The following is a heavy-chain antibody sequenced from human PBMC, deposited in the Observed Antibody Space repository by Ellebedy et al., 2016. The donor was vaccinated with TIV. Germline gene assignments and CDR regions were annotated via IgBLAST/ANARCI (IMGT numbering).Heavy chain of an antibody. D-gene: IGHD6-6*01. J-gene: IGHJ5*02. CDR2: INHSGST. CDR1: GGSFSGYY. Sequence: MPSETLSLTCAVYGGSFSGYYWSRIRQPPGKGLEWIGEINHSGSTNYNPSLKSRVTISVDTSKNQFSLKLSSVTAADTAVYYCARELSSFTETHNWFDPWGQGTLVTVSS. V-gene: IGHV4-34*01. CDR3: ARELSSFTETHNWFDP.